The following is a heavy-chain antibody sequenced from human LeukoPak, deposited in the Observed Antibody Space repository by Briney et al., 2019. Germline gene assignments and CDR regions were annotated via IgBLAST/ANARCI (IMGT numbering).Heavy chain of an antibody. J-gene: IGHJ4*02. CDR1: GFTFSTYT. Sequence: PGGSLRLSCAASGFTFSTYTIHWVRQAPGKGLEWVSAITGGGDTTYYADSVKGRFTISRDNSKNTLYLQMNNLRAEDTAIYYCAKAANYDILTGYYLDYWGQGTLATVSS. D-gene: IGHD3-9*01. V-gene: IGHV3-23*01. CDR2: ITGGGDTT. CDR3: AKAANYDILTGYYLDY.